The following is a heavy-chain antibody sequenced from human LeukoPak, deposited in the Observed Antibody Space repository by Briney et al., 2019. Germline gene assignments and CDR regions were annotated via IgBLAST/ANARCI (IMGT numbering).Heavy chain of an antibody. CDR1: GASISSYY. D-gene: IGHD1-26*01. CDR3: ARARGGSGSYGHFDN. J-gene: IGHJ4*02. V-gene: IGHV4-4*07. Sequence: SETLSLTCTVSGASISSYYWTWIRQPAGEGLEWIGRIYTSGSTNYNPSLKSRVTMSVDTSKNQFSLKLSSVSAADTAVYYCARARGGSGSYGHFDNWGQGTLVTVSS. CDR2: IYTSGST.